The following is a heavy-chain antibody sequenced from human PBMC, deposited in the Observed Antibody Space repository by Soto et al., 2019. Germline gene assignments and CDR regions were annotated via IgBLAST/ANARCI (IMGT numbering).Heavy chain of an antibody. Sequence: QVQLVESGGGVVQPGRSLRLSCAASGFTFSSYAMHWVRQAPGKGLEWVAVISYDGSNKYYADSVKGRFTISRDNSKNTLYLQMNSLRAEDTAVYYCARGCFTVTTGSLYPLDYWGQGTLVTVSS. V-gene: IGHV3-30-3*01. J-gene: IGHJ4*02. D-gene: IGHD4-17*01. CDR1: GFTFSSYA. CDR3: ARGCFTVTTGSLYPLDY. CDR2: ISYDGSNK.